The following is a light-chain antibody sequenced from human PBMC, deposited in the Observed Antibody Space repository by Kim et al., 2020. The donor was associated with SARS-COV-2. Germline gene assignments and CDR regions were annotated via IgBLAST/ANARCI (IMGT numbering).Light chain of an antibody. V-gene: IGKV1-NL1*01. Sequence: DIQMTQSPSSLSASVGDRPTLTCRASQDISNSLAWYQQKPGKAPKLLLSATSKLERGVPSRFSGSGSGTTYTLTISNLQPEDFATYYCQQYYSHPLPFGGGTKVDIK. CDR1: QDISNS. CDR2: ATS. CDR3: QQYYSHPLP. J-gene: IGKJ4*01.